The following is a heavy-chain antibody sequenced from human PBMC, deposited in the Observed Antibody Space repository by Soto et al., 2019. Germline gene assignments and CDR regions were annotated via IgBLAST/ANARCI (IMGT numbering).Heavy chain of an antibody. J-gene: IGHJ6*02. CDR1: GYTFTGYY. Sequence: QVQLVQSGAEVKKPGASVKVSCKASGYTFTGYYMHWVRQAPGQGLEWMGWINPNSGGTNYAQKFQGWVTMTRDTSISPADMELSRLRSDDTAVYYCARDKIVGAHSRYYGMDVWGQGTTVTVSS. D-gene: IGHD1-26*01. V-gene: IGHV1-2*04. CDR3: ARDKIVGAHSRYYGMDV. CDR2: INPNSGGT.